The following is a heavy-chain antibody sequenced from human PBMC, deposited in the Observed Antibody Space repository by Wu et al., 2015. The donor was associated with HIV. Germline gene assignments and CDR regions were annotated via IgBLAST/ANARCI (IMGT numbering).Heavy chain of an antibody. D-gene: IGHD1-1*01. J-gene: IGHJ3*01. V-gene: IGHV1-24*01. CDR3: ATLIRYNLNDKADAFDF. CDR2: SDPEDGET. Sequence: QVHLVQFGAGVKKPGSSVKLTCKASGDGFTSYAVSWARQAPGKGLEWMGGSDPEDGETVYAQKFQGRVTLTEDTSTDTAYMELTRLRSEDTAVYYCATLIRYNLNDKADAFDFWGHGTMVTVSS. CDR1: GDGFTSYA.